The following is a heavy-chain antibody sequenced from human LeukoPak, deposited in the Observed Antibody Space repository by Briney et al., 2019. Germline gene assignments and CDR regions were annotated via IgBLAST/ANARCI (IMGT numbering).Heavy chain of an antibody. CDR3: ARDPGYESWSPFWGGMDV. J-gene: IGHJ6*04. CDR2: ITRDGSST. D-gene: IGHD3-16*01. V-gene: IGHV3-74*01. Sequence: PGGSLRLSCAASGFTFSSSWMHWVRQAPGEGLVWVSRITRDGSSTTYAASVKGRFTTSRDNAKNPLYLQMDSLRDDDTAVYYCARDPGYESWSPFWGGMDVWGNGTTVIVSS. CDR1: GFTFSSSW.